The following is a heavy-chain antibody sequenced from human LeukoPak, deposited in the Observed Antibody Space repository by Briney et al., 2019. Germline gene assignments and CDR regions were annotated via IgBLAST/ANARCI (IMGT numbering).Heavy chain of an antibody. Sequence: PGGSLRLSCAASGFTFSSFTMSWVRQAPAKGLEWVSAISGSGGSTYYADAVKGRFTISRDNSKKTLYLQMNSLRAEDTAVYYCAKDVGLTSDQAASFDYWGQGTLVTVSS. CDR1: GFTFSSFT. D-gene: IGHD1-26*01. CDR2: ISGSGGST. CDR3: AKDVGLTSDQAASFDY. J-gene: IGHJ4*02. V-gene: IGHV3-23*01.